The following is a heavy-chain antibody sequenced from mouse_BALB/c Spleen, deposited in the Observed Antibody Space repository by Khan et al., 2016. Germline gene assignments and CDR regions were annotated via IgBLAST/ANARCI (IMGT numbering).Heavy chain of an antibody. CDR1: EFTFTDYY. CDR3: ARDLDALWYFDV. D-gene: IGHD2-3*01. J-gene: IGHJ1*01. V-gene: IGHV7-3*02. CDR2: SRPKAKGYTT. Sequence: EVELVESGGGLVQPGDSLRPSCATSEFTFTDYYLSWVRQPPGKALEWLGFSRPKAKGYTTESSASVKGRFTISRDNAQSILYLHMNHLSAEDSPTYSCARDLDALWYFDVWGAGPAVTVSS.